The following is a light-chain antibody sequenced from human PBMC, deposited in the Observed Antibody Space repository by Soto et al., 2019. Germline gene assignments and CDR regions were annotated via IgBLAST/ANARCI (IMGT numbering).Light chain of an antibody. J-gene: IGKJ1*01. CDR3: QQGNTWPWT. CDR1: QSVSSSY. V-gene: IGKV3D-20*02. Sequence: EIVLTQSPGTLSLSPGERATLSCRASQSVSSSYLAWYQQKPGQAPRLLIYGASSRATGIPDRFSGSGSGTDFTLTISRLEPEDFAFYYCQQGNTWPWTFGQGTKVDIK. CDR2: GAS.